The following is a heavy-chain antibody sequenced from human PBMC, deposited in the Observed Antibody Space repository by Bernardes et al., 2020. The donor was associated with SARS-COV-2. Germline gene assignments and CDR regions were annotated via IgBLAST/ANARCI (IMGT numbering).Heavy chain of an antibody. CDR2: INPDGSST. CDR1: GFTFNGYW. Sequence: GGSLRLSCVASGFTFNGYWMHWVRQDPEKGLLWVSRINPDGSSTNYADSVKGRFTISRDNAKNTLYLQMNSLRAEDTAMYYCARGSGNYYHDYWGRGTLITVSS. D-gene: IGHD3-10*01. J-gene: IGHJ4*02. CDR3: ARGSGNYYHDY. V-gene: IGHV3-74*01.